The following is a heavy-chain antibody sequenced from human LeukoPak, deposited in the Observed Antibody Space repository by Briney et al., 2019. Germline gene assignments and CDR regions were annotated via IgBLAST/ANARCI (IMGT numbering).Heavy chain of an antibody. J-gene: IGHJ6*03. D-gene: IGHD5-18*01. CDR2: IYYSGST. Sequence: NPSETLSLTCTVSGGSISSSSYYWGWIRQPPGKGLEWIGSIYYSGSTYYNPSLKSRVTISVDTSKNQFSLKLSSVTAADTAVYYCARGGYSYGTRRAYYYYYYMDVWGKGTTVTVSS. CDR1: GGSISSSSYY. CDR3: ARGGYSYGTRRAYYYYYYMDV. V-gene: IGHV4-39*07.